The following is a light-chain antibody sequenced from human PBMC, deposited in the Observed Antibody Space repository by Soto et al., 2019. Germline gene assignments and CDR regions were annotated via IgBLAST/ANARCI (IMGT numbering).Light chain of an antibody. CDR1: QSVSSN. V-gene: IGKV3-15*01. CDR2: VAS. CDR3: QQYNDWPPSIT. Sequence: EIVMTQSPATLSVSPGESVTLSCRASQSVSSNLAWYQQRSGQAPRLLIFVASTRATGIPARFSGSGSGTQFILTISSLQSEDFAVYYCQQYNDWPPSITFGQGTRLEIK. J-gene: IGKJ5*01.